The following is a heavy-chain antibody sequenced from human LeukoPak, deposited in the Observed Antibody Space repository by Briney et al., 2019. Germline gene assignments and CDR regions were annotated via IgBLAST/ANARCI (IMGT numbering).Heavy chain of an antibody. CDR3: ARDHSNYSYNWFDP. D-gene: IGHD4-11*01. CDR2: INPKSGGT. V-gene: IGHV1-2*02. J-gene: IGHJ5*02. Sequence: AASVTVSCKASGYTFSGYYMHWVRQAPGQGLEWMGWINPKSGGTNEAQKFHDRVTMTRDTSIRTAYMEVSRLRSDDTVVYYCARDHSNYSYNWFDPWGQGTLVTVSS. CDR1: GYTFSGYY.